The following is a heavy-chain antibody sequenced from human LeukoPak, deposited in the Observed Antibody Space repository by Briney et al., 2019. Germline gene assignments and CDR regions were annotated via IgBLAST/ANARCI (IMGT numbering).Heavy chain of an antibody. D-gene: IGHD3-3*01. CDR3: ARGRGFTIFGVVYWDGRGFDP. Sequence: KPSETLSLTCAVYGGSFSGYYWSWIRQPPGKGLEWIGEINHSGSTNYNPSLKSRVTISVDTSKNQFSLKLSSVTAADTAVYYCARGRGFTIFGVVYWDGRGFDPWGQGTLVTVSS. CDR1: GGSFSGYY. J-gene: IGHJ5*02. V-gene: IGHV4-34*01. CDR2: INHSGST.